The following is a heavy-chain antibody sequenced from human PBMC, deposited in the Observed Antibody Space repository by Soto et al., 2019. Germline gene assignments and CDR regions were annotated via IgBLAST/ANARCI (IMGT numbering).Heavy chain of an antibody. CDR3: ARGVDDFWKGYGMDV. CDR1: GYSFTSYD. J-gene: IGHJ6*02. CDR2: INPNSGGT. D-gene: IGHD3-3*01. Sequence: ASVKVSCKASGYSFTSYDMNWVRQATGQGLEWMGWINPNSGGTNYAQKFQGWVTMTMDTSISTAYMELSRLRSDDTAVYYCARGVDDFWKGYGMDVWGQGTTVTVSS. V-gene: IGHV1-2*04.